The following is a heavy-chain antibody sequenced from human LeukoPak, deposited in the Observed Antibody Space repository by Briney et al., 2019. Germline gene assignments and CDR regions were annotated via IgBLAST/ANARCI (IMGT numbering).Heavy chain of an antibody. D-gene: IGHD3-22*01. CDR3: AKDTYYDSSGYLDY. J-gene: IGHJ4*02. CDR2: ISWNSGSI. Sequence: GGSLRLSCAASGFTFDDYAMHWARQAPGKGLEWVSGISWNSGSIGYADSVKGRFTISRDNAKNSLYLQMNSLRAEDTALYYCAKDTYYDSSGYLDYWGQGTLVTVSS. CDR1: GFTFDDYA. V-gene: IGHV3-9*01.